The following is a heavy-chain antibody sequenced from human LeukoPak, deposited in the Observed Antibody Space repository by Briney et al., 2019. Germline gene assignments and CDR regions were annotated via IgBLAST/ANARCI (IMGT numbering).Heavy chain of an antibody. D-gene: IGHD4-23*01. V-gene: IGHV1-8*01. J-gene: IGHJ4*02. CDR1: GYTFRSYE. Sequence: ASVKVSCKASGYTFRSYEINWVRQAPAQGLEWVGWIHPNSGKTGYAQKFQGRVTMTRDTSTETAFIELSSLKFDDTATFYCARGHYGGNRYFDIWGQGTLVTVSS. CDR2: IHPNSGKT. CDR3: ARGHYGGNRYFDI.